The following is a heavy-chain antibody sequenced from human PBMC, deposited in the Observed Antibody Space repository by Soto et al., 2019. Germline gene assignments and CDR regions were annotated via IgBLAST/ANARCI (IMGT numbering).Heavy chain of an antibody. CDR2: IYYSGST. CDR3: ARAWPRYCSSTSCYIWFDP. Sequence: SSETLSLTCTVSGGSISSGGYYWSWIRQHPGEGLEWIGYIYYSGSTYYNPSLKSRVTISVDTSKNQFSLKLSSVTAADTAVYYCARAWPRYCSSTSCYIWFDPWGQGTLVTVSS. CDR1: GGSISSGGYY. D-gene: IGHD2-2*02. J-gene: IGHJ5*02. V-gene: IGHV4-31*03.